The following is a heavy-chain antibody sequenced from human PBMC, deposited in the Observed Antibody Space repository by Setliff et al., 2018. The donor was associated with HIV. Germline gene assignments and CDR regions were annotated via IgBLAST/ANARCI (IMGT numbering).Heavy chain of an antibody. CDR3: ARDRIVVVPAAISYYSYGMDV. D-gene: IGHD2-2*01. Sequence: SETLSLTCTVSGGSISSGSYYWSWIRQPAGKGLEWIGRIYTSGSTNYNPSLKSRVTILVDTSKNQFSLKLSSVTAADTAVYYCARDRIVVVPAAISYYSYGMDVWGQGTTVTVSS. J-gene: IGHJ6*02. CDR2: IYTSGST. CDR1: GGSISSGSYY. V-gene: IGHV4-61*02.